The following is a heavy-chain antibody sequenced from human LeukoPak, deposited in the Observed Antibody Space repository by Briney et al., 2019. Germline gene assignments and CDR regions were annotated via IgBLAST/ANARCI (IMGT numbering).Heavy chain of an antibody. Sequence: ASVKVSCKASGYGFSSNHIHWVRQAPGQGLEWVATINPSGGTTSFAQNFQGRITMTRDTSTNTVYMELSSLRSEDTAVYYCARVLHYSGGYALDYWGQGTLVTVSS. V-gene: IGHV1-46*01. D-gene: IGHD2-15*01. J-gene: IGHJ4*02. CDR2: INPSGGTT. CDR3: ARVLHYSGGYALDY. CDR1: GYGFSSNH.